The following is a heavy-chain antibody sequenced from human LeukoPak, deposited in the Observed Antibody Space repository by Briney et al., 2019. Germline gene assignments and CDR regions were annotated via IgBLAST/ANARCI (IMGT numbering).Heavy chain of an antibody. J-gene: IGHJ4*02. CDR3: ARLTPPQDY. V-gene: IGHV4-39*01. CDR1: GDSISISDTY. Sequence: SQTLSLTCTVSGDSISISDTYWSWIRQSPGKGLEWIGSVYYSGDTWYNPSLKSRVTISIDTSKSQFSLKVSSVTASDTAVYYCARLTPPQDYWGQGTLVTVSS. CDR2: VYYSGDT.